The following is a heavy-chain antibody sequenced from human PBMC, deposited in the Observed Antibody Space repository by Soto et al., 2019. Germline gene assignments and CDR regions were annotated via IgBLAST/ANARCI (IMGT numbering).Heavy chain of an antibody. CDR3: ARENRITIFGVVTTYYFDY. Sequence: SETLSLTCTVSGGSISSGGYYWSWIRQHPGKGLEWIGYIYYSGSTYYNPSLKSRVTISVDTSKNQFSLKLSSVTAADTAVYYCARENRITIFGVVTTYYFDYWGQGTLVTVSS. D-gene: IGHD3-3*01. V-gene: IGHV4-31*03. J-gene: IGHJ4*02. CDR1: GGSISSGGYY. CDR2: IYYSGST.